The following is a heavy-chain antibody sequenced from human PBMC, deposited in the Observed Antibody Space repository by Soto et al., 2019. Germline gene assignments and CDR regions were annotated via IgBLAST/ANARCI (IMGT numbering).Heavy chain of an antibody. J-gene: IGHJ6*02. Sequence: GASVKVSCKSYGFTSSRSAVQWVRQARGQRPEWIGWVVVGSGYTNYAQKFQGRVTITRDMPTSTVHMELSSLSSEDTGVYFFAVRTATTPGYYYGMDVWGQGTTVTVSS. CDR1: GFTSSRSA. D-gene: IGHD1-1*01. CDR3: AVRTATTPGYYYGMDV. CDR2: VVVGSGYT. V-gene: IGHV1-58*01.